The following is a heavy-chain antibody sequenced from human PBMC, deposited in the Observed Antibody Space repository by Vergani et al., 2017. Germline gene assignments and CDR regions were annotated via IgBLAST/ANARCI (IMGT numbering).Heavy chain of an antibody. J-gene: IGHJ6*02. Sequence: EVQLVESGGGLVQPGGSLRLSCAASGFTFSNHYMDWVRQAPGKGLEWVAFIGSSGPYINYADSVKGRFIISRDNTNNSLFLQLRSLRAEDAAVYYCARDCTSGGCPDNYGMDVWGQGP. CDR1: GFTFSNHY. D-gene: IGHD2-8*01. CDR2: IGSSGPYI. V-gene: IGHV3-21*06. CDR3: ARDCTSGGCPDNYGMDV.